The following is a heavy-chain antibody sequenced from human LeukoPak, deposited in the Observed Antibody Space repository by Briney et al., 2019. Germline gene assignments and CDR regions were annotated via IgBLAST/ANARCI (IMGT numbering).Heavy chain of an antibody. CDR2: ITDSGDGE. V-gene: IGHV3-23*01. CDR1: GFTFSSSA. CDR3: AKDSPVATA. J-gene: IGHJ4*02. D-gene: IGHD1-26*01. Sequence: GGSLRLSCAASGFTFSSSAMSWFRQAPGKGLAWVSSITDSGDGEYYADSVKGRFTISRDDSKNTLYLQMNSLRAEDTAIYYCAKDSPVATAWGQGTLVTVSS.